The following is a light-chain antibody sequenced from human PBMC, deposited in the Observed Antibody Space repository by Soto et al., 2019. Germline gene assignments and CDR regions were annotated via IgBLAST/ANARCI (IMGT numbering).Light chain of an antibody. CDR2: DAS. Sequence: EIVLTQSPATLSLSPGERATLSCRASQSVSSYLAWYQRKPGQAPRLLIYDASNRATGIPARFSGSGSGTDFTLTISSLEPEDFAVYYCQQRSNWLWTFGQGTKVEIK. CDR1: QSVSSY. V-gene: IGKV3-11*01. J-gene: IGKJ1*01. CDR3: QQRSNWLWT.